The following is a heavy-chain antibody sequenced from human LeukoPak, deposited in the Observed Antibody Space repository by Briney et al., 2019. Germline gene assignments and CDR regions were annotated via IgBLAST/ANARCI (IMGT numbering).Heavy chain of an antibody. V-gene: IGHV3-66*04. J-gene: IGHJ4*02. CDR1: GFTVSSNY. CDR2: IYPNGNT. D-gene: IGHD5-18*01. CDR3: ARHGHGYGSPFDY. Sequence: GGSLRLSCAASGFTVSSNYMNWVRQAPGKGLEWVSMIYPNGNTFYTDSVKGRFTISRDNSKNTLDLQMSSLRAEDTAVYYCARHGHGYGSPFDYWGQGTLVTVSS.